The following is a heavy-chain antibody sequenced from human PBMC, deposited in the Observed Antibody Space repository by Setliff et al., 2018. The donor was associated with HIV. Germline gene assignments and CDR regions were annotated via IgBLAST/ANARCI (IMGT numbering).Heavy chain of an antibody. J-gene: IGHJ5*02. V-gene: IGHV3-48*01. D-gene: IGHD2-15*01. Sequence: GGSLRLSCAASGFSFGSHSMAWVRQAPGKGLEWVAYISSTSATIFYADSVKGRFTISRDNDEKSLFLQMNDLRAEDSGMYYCARDPVAAVVLGFDNWFDPWGQGTLVTV. CDR3: ARDPVAAVVLGFDNWFDP. CDR1: GFSFGSHS. CDR2: ISSTSATI.